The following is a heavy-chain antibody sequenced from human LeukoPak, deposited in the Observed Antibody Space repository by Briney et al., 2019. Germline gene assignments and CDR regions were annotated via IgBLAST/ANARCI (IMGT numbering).Heavy chain of an antibody. Sequence: SVKVSCKASGGTFSSYTISWVRQAPGQGLEWMGRIIPILGIANYAQKFQGRVTITADKSTSTAYMEQSSLRSEDTAVYYCARIALRYEMPGIEYYYYGMDVWGQGTTVTVSS. CDR2: IIPILGIA. CDR1: GGTFSSYT. V-gene: IGHV1-69*02. J-gene: IGHJ6*02. CDR3: ARIALRYEMPGIEYYYYGMDV. D-gene: IGHD3-9*01.